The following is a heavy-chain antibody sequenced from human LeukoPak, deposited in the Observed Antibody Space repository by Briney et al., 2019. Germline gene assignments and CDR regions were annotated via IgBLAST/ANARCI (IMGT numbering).Heavy chain of an antibody. CDR3: ARGVATGGKNWFDP. D-gene: IGHD5-12*01. Sequence: SQTLSLTCAISGDSVSSNSAAWNWFRQSPSRGLEWLGRTYYRSKWYNDYAVSVKSRITINPDTSKNQFSLQLNSVTPEDTAVYYCARGVATGGKNWFDPWGQGTLVTVSS. V-gene: IGHV6-1*01. CDR2: TYYRSKWYN. CDR1: GDSVSSNSAA. J-gene: IGHJ5*02.